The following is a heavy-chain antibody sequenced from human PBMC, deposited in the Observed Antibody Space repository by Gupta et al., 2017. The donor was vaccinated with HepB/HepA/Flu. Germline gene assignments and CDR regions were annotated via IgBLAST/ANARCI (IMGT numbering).Heavy chain of an antibody. Sequence: QVQVQESGPGLVKPSETLSLTCTVSGGSFGSYYWSWIRQSAGKGLEWIGCVYNSGNTNFNPSLKSRLTMSLDMAKRQISLNLTSVTGADTAIYYCARELGISYYLDVWGRGTTVTVSS. CDR1: GGSFGSYY. V-gene: IGHV4-4*07. J-gene: IGHJ6*03. CDR3: ARELGISYYLDV. CDR2: VYNSGNT.